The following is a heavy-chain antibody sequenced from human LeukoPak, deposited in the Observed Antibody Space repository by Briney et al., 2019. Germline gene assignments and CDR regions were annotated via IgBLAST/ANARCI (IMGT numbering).Heavy chain of an antibody. Sequence: GGSLRLSCAASGFTFSSYAMSWVRQAPGKGLEWVSAISGSGGSTYYADSVKGRFTISRDNSKNTLYLQMNSLRAEDTAVYYCAKPQSMGIVGATSFDYWGQGTLVTVSS. CDR3: AKPQSMGIVGATSFDY. J-gene: IGHJ4*02. V-gene: IGHV3-23*01. D-gene: IGHD1-26*01. CDR1: GFTFSSYA. CDR2: ISGSGGST.